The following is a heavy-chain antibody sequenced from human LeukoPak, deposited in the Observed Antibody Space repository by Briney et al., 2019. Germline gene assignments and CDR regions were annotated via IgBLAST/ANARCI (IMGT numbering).Heavy chain of an antibody. CDR2: IYYNGNS. CDR1: GGSISGVDHY. CDR3: ARDRGKSHWYYGLEV. J-gene: IGHJ6*02. D-gene: IGHD1-1*01. V-gene: IGHV4-30-4*01. Sequence: PSETLSLTCTVSGGSISGVDHYWSWIRQSPGKGLEWLGYIYYNGNSYYNPSLNSRIVISVDTSKNQFSLNLSSVTAADTAVYYCARDRGKSHWYYGLEVWGQGTTVTVSS.